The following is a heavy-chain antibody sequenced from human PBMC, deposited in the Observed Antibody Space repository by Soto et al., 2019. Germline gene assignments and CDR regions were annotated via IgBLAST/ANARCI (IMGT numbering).Heavy chain of an antibody. CDR3: ARDYRPLYYYDSSGHYVD. V-gene: IGHV3-7*01. D-gene: IGHD3-22*01. CDR2: LKQDGSEK. CDR1: GFTFSSYW. Sequence: GGSLRLSCAASGFTFSSYWTSWVRQAPGKGLEWVANLKQDGSEKYYVDSVKGRFTISRDNAKNSLYLQMNSLRAEDTAVYYCARDYRPLYYYDSSGHYVDWGQGTLVTVYS. J-gene: IGHJ4*02.